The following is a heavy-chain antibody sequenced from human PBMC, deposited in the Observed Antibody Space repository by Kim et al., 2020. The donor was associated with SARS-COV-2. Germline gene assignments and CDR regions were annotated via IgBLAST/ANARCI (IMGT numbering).Heavy chain of an antibody. CDR3: ARDGDLCGSGKDAFDI. D-gene: IGHD1-26*01. Sequence: GGSLRLSCAASGFTFSGYWMTWVRQAPGKGLEWVANISQDGNQKYYVDSVKGRFTISRDNAKNSLYLQMNSLRAEDTAVYYCARDGDLCGSGKDAFDIWGQGTMVTVSS. CDR1: GFTFSGYW. V-gene: IGHV3-7*01. J-gene: IGHJ3*02. CDR2: ISQDGNQK.